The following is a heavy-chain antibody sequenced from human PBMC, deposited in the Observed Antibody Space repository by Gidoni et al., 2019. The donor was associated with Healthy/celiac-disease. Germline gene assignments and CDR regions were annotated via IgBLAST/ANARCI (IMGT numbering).Heavy chain of an antibody. CDR2: ISYDGSNK. Sequence: QVQLVESGGGVVQPGRSLRLACAASGFSFRSYGMHWVRQAPGKGLEWVAVISYDGSNKYYADSVKGRFTISRDNSKNTLYLQMNSLRAEDTAVYYCATLIAVAGSRSAFDIWGQGTMVTVSS. CDR1: GFSFRSYG. D-gene: IGHD6-19*01. CDR3: ATLIAVAGSRSAFDI. J-gene: IGHJ3*02. V-gene: IGHV3-30*03.